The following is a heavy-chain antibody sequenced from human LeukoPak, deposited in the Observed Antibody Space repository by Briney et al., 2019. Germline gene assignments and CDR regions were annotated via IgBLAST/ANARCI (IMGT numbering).Heavy chain of an antibody. CDR2: IYFTGTT. CDR3: ARSPLRLGMDV. D-gene: IGHD3-16*01. Sequence: SETLSLTCTVSGGSVSSSSDYWDWIRQPPGKGLEWIGSIYFTGTTYHNPSLKSRVTMSVDTSKNQFSLNLTSVIAADTALYYCARSPLRLGMDVWGQGTTVTVSS. J-gene: IGHJ6*02. CDR1: GGSVSSSSDY. V-gene: IGHV4-39*01.